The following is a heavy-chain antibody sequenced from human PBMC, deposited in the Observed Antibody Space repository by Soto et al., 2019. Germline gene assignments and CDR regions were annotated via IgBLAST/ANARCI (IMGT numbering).Heavy chain of an antibody. D-gene: IGHD3-22*01. J-gene: IGHJ4*02. V-gene: IGHV5-10-1*01. CDR1: VYSFAGYW. Sequence: GESLKISCTGSVYSFAGYWITWVRQKPGKGLEWMGRIDPSDSQTYYSPSFRGHVTISATKSITTVFLQWSSLRASDTAMYYCARQIYDSDTGPNFQYYFDSWGQGTLVTVSS. CDR3: ARQIYDSDTGPNFQYYFDS. CDR2: IDPSDSQT.